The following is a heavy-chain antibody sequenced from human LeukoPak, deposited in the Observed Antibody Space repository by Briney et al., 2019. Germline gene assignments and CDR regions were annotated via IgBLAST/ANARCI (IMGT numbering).Heavy chain of an antibody. CDR1: GFTFSSYE. Sequence: GGSLRLSCAASGFTFSSYEMNWVRQAPGKGLEWISYIGSSGSTIYYADSVKGRFTISRDNAKNSLFLQMNSLRAEDTAVYYCARGRSSSWYGDAFDIWGQGTMVTVSS. V-gene: IGHV3-48*03. CDR2: IGSSGSTI. CDR3: ARGRSSSWYGDAFDI. J-gene: IGHJ3*02. D-gene: IGHD6-13*01.